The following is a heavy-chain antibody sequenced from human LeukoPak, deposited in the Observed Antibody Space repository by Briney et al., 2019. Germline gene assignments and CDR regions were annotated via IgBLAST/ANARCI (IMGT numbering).Heavy chain of an antibody. V-gene: IGHV4-4*02. D-gene: IGHD6-25*01. Sequence: SETLSLTCGVSGGSITTTNFWSWVRRPPGQGLEWIGEVSVSGLSDYNPSLRGRVTMSLDTSKNHLSLKLTSVTAADTAVYYCTRENAAFSPFGYWGQGTLVTV. CDR3: TRENAAFSPFGY. CDR2: VSVSGLS. J-gene: IGHJ4*02. CDR1: GGSITTTNF.